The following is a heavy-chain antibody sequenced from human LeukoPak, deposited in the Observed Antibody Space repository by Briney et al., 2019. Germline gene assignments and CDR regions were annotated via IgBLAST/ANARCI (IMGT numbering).Heavy chain of an antibody. V-gene: IGHV3-74*01. CDR3: ARARYGGNYYFDY. CDR1: GFTFSSYW. D-gene: IGHD4-23*01. Sequence: PGGSLRLSCAASGFTFSSYWMHWVRQAPGKGLVWVSRISSDGSSTSYADSVKGRFTISRDNAKNTLYLQMNSLRAEDTAVYYCARARYGGNYYFDYWGQGTLVTVSS. CDR2: ISSDGSST. J-gene: IGHJ4*02.